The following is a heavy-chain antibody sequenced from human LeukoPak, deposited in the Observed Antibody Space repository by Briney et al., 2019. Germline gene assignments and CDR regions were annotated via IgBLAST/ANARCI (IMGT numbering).Heavy chain of an antibody. CDR3: ARGRGSGYKPFDY. D-gene: IGHD3-22*01. J-gene: IGHJ4*02. CDR2: IYYTGST. CDR1: GGSISSSSYY. V-gene: IGHV4-39*07. Sequence: SETLSLTCTVSGGSISSSSYYWGWIRQPPGKGLEWIGSIYYTGSTNYNPSLKSRVTISVDTSKNQFSLKLSSVTAADTAVYYCARGRGSGYKPFDYWGQGTLVTVSS.